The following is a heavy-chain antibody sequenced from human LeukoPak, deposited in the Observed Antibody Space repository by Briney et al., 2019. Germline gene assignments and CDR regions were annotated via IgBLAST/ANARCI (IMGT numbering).Heavy chain of an antibody. Sequence: SETLSLTCSVSGGSISSSTYYWGWSRQPPGKGLEWIGSIYYTGSTYYNPSLKSRVTISVDTSKNQFSLKLSSVTAADTAVYYCARRGDLGRAFDVWGQGTIVTVSS. CDR1: GGSISSSTYY. J-gene: IGHJ3*01. CDR3: ARRGDLGRAFDV. CDR2: IYYTGST. D-gene: IGHD2-21*02. V-gene: IGHV4-39*01.